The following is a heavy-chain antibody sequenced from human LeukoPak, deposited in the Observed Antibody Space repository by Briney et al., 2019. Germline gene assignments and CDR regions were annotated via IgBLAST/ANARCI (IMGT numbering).Heavy chain of an antibody. D-gene: IGHD6-19*01. Sequence: SETLSLTCTVSGGSISSYYWSWIRQPAGKGLEWIGRIYTSGSTNYNPSLKSRVTISVDTSKNQFSLKLSSVTAADTAVYYCARVSSIAVAGETDYWGQGTLVTVSS. V-gene: IGHV4-4*07. J-gene: IGHJ4*02. CDR1: GGSISSYY. CDR2: IYTSGST. CDR3: ARVSSIAVAGETDY.